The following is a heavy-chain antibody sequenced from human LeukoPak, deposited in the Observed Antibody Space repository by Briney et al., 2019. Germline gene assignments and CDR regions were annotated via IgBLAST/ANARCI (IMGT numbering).Heavy chain of an antibody. CDR1: GFTSSSYA. V-gene: IGHV3-23*01. Sequence: GGSLRLSCAASGFTSSSYAMSWVRQAPGKGLEWVSAISGSGGSTYYADSVKGRFTISRDNSKNTLYLQMNSLRAEDTAVYYCAKNLWDDSSGYFVDYWGQGTLVTVSS. CDR2: ISGSGGST. J-gene: IGHJ4*02. D-gene: IGHD3-22*01. CDR3: AKNLWDDSSGYFVDY.